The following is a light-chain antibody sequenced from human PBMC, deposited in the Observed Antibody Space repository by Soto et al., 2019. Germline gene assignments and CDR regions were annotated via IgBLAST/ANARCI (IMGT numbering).Light chain of an antibody. CDR3: QQYGSSGT. Sequence: EIVMTQSPGTLSLSPGDRATLSCRASQSISNTYLAWYQQKPGQAPRLLIYDASNRATGIPARFSGSGSGTDFTHTISRLEPEDFAVYYCQQYGSSGTFGQGTKVDIK. CDR2: DAS. CDR1: QSISNTY. V-gene: IGKV3-20*01. J-gene: IGKJ1*01.